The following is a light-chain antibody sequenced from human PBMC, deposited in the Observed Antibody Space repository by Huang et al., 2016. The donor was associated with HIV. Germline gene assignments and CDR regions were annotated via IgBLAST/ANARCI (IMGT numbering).Light chain of an antibody. V-gene: IGKV3D-15*03. Sequence: EILMTQSPATLSVSPGETAALSCRASPSIGSNLAWYQQKPGQTPRLLIYDVSIRATGSPARFSGSGSGTEFTLTVSNLQSEDFAFYYCQQYNDWPPYTFGQGTRLEI. J-gene: IGKJ2*01. CDR1: PSIGSN. CDR3: QQYNDWPPYT. CDR2: DVS.